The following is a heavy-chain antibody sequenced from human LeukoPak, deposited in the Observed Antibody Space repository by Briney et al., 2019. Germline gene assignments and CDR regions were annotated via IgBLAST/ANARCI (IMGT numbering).Heavy chain of an antibody. CDR2: IYYSGST. D-gene: IGHD2-15*01. CDR3: VTEYCSGGSCYSAHDY. CDR1: GGSISSSSYY. J-gene: IGHJ4*02. V-gene: IGHV4-39*01. Sequence: PSETLSLTCTVSGGSISSSSYYWGWIRQSPGKGLEWIGSIYYSGSTYYNPSLKSRVTISVDTSKNQFSLKLSSVTAADTAVYYCVTEYCSGGSCYSAHDYWGQGTLVTVSS.